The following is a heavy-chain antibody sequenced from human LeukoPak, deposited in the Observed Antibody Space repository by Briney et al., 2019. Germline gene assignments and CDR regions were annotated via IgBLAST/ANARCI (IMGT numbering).Heavy chain of an antibody. CDR1: GFTFSNAW. Sequence: GGSLRLSCEASGFTFSNAWMTWVRQSPGKGLEWIGRIKSKEDGGTTDYAEPVKGRFSISRDDSKKTLYLQMNSLRADDTAVYYCARLRNTMTTPRFDYWGQGTLVTVSS. J-gene: IGHJ4*02. D-gene: IGHD4-17*01. CDR2: IKSKEDGGTT. CDR3: ARLRNTMTTPRFDY. V-gene: IGHV3-15*01.